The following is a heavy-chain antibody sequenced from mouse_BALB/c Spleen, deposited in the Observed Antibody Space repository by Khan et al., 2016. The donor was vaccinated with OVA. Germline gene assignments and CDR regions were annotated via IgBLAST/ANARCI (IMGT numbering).Heavy chain of an antibody. CDR1: GYTFTNSG. Sequence: QIQLVQSGPELKKPGETVKISCKASGYTFTNSGLNWVKQAPGKDLKWMGWINTYTGEPTYADDFKGRFAFSLETSASTAYLQLNNLKNEDTATYFWARNNGYDGDYFDYWGQGTTITVSS. D-gene: IGHD2-2*01. V-gene: IGHV9-3-1*01. CDR2: INTYTGEP. J-gene: IGHJ2*01. CDR3: ARNNGYDGDYFDY.